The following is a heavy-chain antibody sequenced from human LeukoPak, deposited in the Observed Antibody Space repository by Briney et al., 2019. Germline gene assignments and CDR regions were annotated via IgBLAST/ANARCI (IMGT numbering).Heavy chain of an antibody. CDR2: IYYSGST. D-gene: IGHD1-26*01. CDR3: ASESGY. CDR1: GYSISSSNW. V-gene: IGHV4-28*03. J-gene: IGHJ4*02. Sequence: SETLSLTCAVSGYSISSSNWWGGIRPPPGKGQEGIGYIYYSGSTYYNPSLKSRVTMSVDTSKNQFSLKLSSVTAVDTAVYYCASESGYWGQGTLVTVSS.